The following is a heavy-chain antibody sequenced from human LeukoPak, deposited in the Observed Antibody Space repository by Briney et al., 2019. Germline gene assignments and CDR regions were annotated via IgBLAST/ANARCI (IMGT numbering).Heavy chain of an antibody. J-gene: IGHJ5*02. CDR3: AREIAAAGSDWFDP. D-gene: IGHD6-13*01. CDR1: GGSISSCY. CDR2: IYTSGST. Sequence: SETLSLTCTVSGGSISSCYWSWIRQPPGKGLEWIGYIYTSGSTNYNPSLKSRVTISVDTSKNQFSLKLSSVTAADTAVYYCAREIAAAGSDWFDPWGQGTLVTVSS. V-gene: IGHV4-4*09.